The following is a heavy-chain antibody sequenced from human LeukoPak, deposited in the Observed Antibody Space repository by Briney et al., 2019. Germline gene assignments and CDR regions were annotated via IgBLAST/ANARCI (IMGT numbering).Heavy chain of an antibody. V-gene: IGHV4-34*01. J-gene: IGHJ5*02. CDR1: GGSFSGYY. Sequence: SETLSLTCAVYGGSFSGYYWSWIRQPPGKGLEWIGEINHSGSTNYNPSLKSRATISVDTSKNQFSLKLSSVTAADTAVYYCARGPPYYYDSSGYSNWFDPWGQGTLVTVSS. D-gene: IGHD3-22*01. CDR2: INHSGST. CDR3: ARGPPYYYDSSGYSNWFDP.